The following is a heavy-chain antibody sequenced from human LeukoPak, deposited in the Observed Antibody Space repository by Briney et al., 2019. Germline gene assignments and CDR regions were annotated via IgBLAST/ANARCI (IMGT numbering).Heavy chain of an antibody. CDR3: ARDLSSGWNDY. D-gene: IGHD6-19*01. J-gene: IGHJ4*02. CDR1: GFTVSSNY. V-gene: IGHV3-66*02. Sequence: GGSLRLSCAASGFTVSSNYMSWVRQAPGKGLEWVSVIYSGGSTYYADSVKGRFTISRDNSKNTLYLQMNSLRAEDTAVYYCARDLSSGWNDYWGQGTLVTVSS. CDR2: IYSGGST.